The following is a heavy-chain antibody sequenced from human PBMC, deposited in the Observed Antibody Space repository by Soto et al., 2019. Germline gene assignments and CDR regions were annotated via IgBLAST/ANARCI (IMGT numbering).Heavy chain of an antibody. CDR3: AKNGYCSSTSCPYYYYYMDV. J-gene: IGHJ6*03. D-gene: IGHD2-2*01. CDR2: ISGSGGST. V-gene: IGHV3-23*01. Sequence: GGSLRLSCAASGFTFSSYAMSWVRQAPGKGLEWVSAISGSGGSTYYADSVKGRFTISRDNSKNTLYLQMNSLRAEDTAVYYCAKNGYCSSTSCPYYYYYMDVWGKGTTVTVS. CDR1: GFTFSSYA.